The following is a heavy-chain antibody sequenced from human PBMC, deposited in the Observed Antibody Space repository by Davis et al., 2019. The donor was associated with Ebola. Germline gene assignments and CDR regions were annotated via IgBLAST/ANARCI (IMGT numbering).Heavy chain of an antibody. CDR3: VRWDRNNLYWIAY. D-gene: IGHD1/OR15-1a*01. J-gene: IGHJ4*02. CDR2: ITSNGYI. Sequence: PGGSLRLSCAVSAFTFSTYTMNWVRQAPGKGLEWVSSITSNGYIYYADSVKGRLTITRDNAKNSQYLQMNSLEAEDTAVYYCVRWDRNNLYWIAYWGRGSLVTVSS. CDR1: AFTFSTYT. V-gene: IGHV3-21*01.